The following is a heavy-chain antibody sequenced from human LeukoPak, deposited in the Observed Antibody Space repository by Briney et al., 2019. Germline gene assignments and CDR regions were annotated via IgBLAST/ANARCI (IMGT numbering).Heavy chain of an antibody. V-gene: IGHV3-7*01. Sequence: AGSLRLSCVASGFTLSTYWMSWVRQAPGKGMEWVANIKQEGSENYYLDSVMGRFTISRNNAKNALYLQMNSLRAEDTAVYFCTREAAAGIDYWGQGTLVAVSS. D-gene: IGHD6-13*01. CDR1: GFTLSTYW. CDR3: TREAAAGIDY. CDR2: IKQEGSEN. J-gene: IGHJ4*02.